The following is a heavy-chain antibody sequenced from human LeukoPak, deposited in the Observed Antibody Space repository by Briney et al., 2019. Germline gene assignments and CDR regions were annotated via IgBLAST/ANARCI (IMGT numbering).Heavy chain of an antibody. CDR3: ARDDGYFDY. D-gene: IGHD5-24*01. V-gene: IGHV3-7*01. J-gene: IGHJ4*02. CDR2: IKQDGSEK. CDR1: GFTFSNAW. Sequence: PGGSLRLSCVASGFTFSNAWMSWVRQAPGKGLEWVANIKQDGSEKYYVDSVKGRFTISRDNAKNSLYLQMNSLRAEDTAVYYCARDDGYFDYWGQGTLVTVSS.